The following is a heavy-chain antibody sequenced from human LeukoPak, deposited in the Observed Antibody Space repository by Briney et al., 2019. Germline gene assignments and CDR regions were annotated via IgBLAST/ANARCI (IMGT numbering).Heavy chain of an antibody. V-gene: IGHV3-21*01. D-gene: IGHD4-23*01. CDR1: GFTFSSYS. CDR2: ISRSSSYI. J-gene: IGHJ4*02. CDR3: ARDEVNGNPPTDY. Sequence: GGCLRLSCAVSGFTFSSYSMNWVSQAPGKGLEWVSSISRSSSYIYYADSVEGRSTISRDHAKHSLYLQMNSLRADDTAVYYGARDEVNGNPPTDYWGQGTLVTVSS.